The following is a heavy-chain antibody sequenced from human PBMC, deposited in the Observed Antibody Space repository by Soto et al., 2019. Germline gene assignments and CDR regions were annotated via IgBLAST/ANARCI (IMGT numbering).Heavy chain of an antibody. Sequence: QVQLVESGGGVVQPGRSLRLSCAASGFTFSSYGMHWVRQAPGKGLAWVAVISYDGSNKYYADSVKGRFTISRDNSKNTMYLQMNSLRAEDTAVYYCATDLAYYYGMDVWGQGTTVTVSS. CDR2: ISYDGSNK. CDR3: ATDLAYYYGMDV. V-gene: IGHV3-30*03. CDR1: GFTFSSYG. J-gene: IGHJ6*02.